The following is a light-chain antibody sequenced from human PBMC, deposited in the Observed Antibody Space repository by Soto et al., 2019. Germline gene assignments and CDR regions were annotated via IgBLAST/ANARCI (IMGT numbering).Light chain of an antibody. CDR2: AAS. CDR3: QQTMTFPRT. V-gene: IGKV1-12*01. Sequence: DIQMTQSPSSVSASVGDRVTITCRASQGISSYLAWYQQKPGRAPKLLISAASSLQSGVPSRFSGSGSGTDFTRTISSLQPEDFATYYCQQTMTFPRTFGGGTKVEI. CDR1: QGISSY. J-gene: IGKJ4*01.